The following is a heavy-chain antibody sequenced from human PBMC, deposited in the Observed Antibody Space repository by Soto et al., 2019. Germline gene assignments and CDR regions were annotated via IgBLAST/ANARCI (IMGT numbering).Heavy chain of an antibody. CDR2: IIPIFGTA. Sequence: QVQLVQSGAEVKKPGSSVKVSCKASGGTFSSYAISWVRQAPGQGLEWMGGIIPIFGTANYAQKFQGRVTITEADSTSTAYRELSSLRSEDTAVYYCASPRGQAYCGGDCYSGWFDPWGQGTLVTVSS. CDR3: ASPRGQAYCGGDCYSGWFDP. J-gene: IGHJ5*02. D-gene: IGHD2-21*02. CDR1: GGTFSSYA. V-gene: IGHV1-69*01.